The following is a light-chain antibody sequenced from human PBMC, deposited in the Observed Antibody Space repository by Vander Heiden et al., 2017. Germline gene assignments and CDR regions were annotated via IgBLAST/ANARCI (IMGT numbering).Light chain of an antibody. CDR3: QQYGSSPGT. V-gene: IGKV3-20*01. CDR2: GAS. Sequence: IVLSQSPGTLSLSPGDRATLSCRASQSVSSSYLAWYQQKPGQAPRLLIYGASSRATGIPDRFSGSRSGTDFTLTISRLEPEDFAVYYCQQYGSSPGTFGQGTKVEIK. CDR1: QSVSSSY. J-gene: IGKJ1*01.